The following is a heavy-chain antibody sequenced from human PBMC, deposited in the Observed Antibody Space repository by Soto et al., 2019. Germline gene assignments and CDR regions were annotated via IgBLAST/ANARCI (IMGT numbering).Heavy chain of an antibody. Sequence: QITLKESGPTLVKPTQTLTLTCTFSGFSLSTIGVGVGWIRQPPGKALEWLALIYWDGDKRYSPSLKSRLTINNDTSNHQVVLTMANMDPRDTARHYCAHGPARYRQNGHDFDPWGQRTLVTVSS. CDR3: AHGPARYRQNGHDFDP. CDR2: IYWDGDK. D-gene: IGHD5-12*01. V-gene: IGHV2-5*02. J-gene: IGHJ5*02. CDR1: GFSLSTIGVG.